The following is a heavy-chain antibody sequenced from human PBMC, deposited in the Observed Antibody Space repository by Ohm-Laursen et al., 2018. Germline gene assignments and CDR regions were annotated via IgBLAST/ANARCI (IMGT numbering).Heavy chain of an antibody. D-gene: IGHD1-26*01. CDR2: IGTAGDT. CDR3: ARGTVGAGFDY. J-gene: IGHJ4*02. CDR1: GFTFSSYD. Sequence: SLRLSCAASGFTFSSYDMHWVRHATGKGLEWVSAIGTAGDTYYPGSVKGRFTISRENAKNSLYLQMNSLRAGDTAVYYCARGTVGAGFDYWGQGTLVTVSS. V-gene: IGHV3-13*01.